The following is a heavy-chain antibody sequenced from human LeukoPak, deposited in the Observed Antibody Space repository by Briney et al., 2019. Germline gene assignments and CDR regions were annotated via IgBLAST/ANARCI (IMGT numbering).Heavy chain of an antibody. V-gene: IGHV3-9*01. CDR3: AKDIRSGSLDY. D-gene: IGHD1-26*01. CDR2: ISWNSGSI. Sequence: SGGSLRLSCAASGFTFSSYAMHWVRQAPGKGLEWVSGISWNSGSIGYADSVKGRFTISRDNAKNSLYLQMNSLRAEDTALYYCAKDIRSGSLDYWGQGTLVTVSS. J-gene: IGHJ4*02. CDR1: GFTFSSYA.